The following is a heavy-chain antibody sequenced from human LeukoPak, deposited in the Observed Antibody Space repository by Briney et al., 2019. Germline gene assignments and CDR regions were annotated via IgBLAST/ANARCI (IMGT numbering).Heavy chain of an antibody. V-gene: IGHV4-39*07. Sequence: PSETLSLTCTVSGGSISTNNYYWGWIRQPPGKGLEWIGNIFYSGSTYYSPSLKSRVTISLDTSRNQFSLKLNSVTAADTAVYYCARDVVAARGSFDYWGQGTLVTVSS. CDR3: ARDVVAARGSFDY. J-gene: IGHJ4*02. D-gene: IGHD2-2*01. CDR2: IFYSGST. CDR1: GGSISTNNYY.